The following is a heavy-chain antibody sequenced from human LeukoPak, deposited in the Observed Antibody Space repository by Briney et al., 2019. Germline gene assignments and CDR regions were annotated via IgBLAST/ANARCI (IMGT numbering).Heavy chain of an antibody. Sequence: GGSLRLSCAASGFTFSDYYMSWIRQAPGKGLEWVSYISSSSSYTNYADSVKGRFTISRDNAKNSLYLQMNSLRAEDTAVYYCAREPSQQLGLTGDYWGQGTLVTVSS. V-gene: IGHV3-11*06. D-gene: IGHD6-13*01. J-gene: IGHJ4*02. CDR3: AREPSQQLGLTGDY. CDR1: GFTFSDYY. CDR2: ISSSSSYT.